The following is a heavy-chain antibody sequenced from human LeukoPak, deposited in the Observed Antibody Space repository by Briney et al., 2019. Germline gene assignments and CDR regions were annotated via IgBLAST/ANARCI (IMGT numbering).Heavy chain of an antibody. D-gene: IGHD2-2*01. CDR1: GYTFTGYY. Sequence: ASVKVSCKASGYTFTGYYMYWVRQAPGQGLEWMGWINPNSGGTNYAQKFQGRVTMTRDTSISTAYMELSRLRSDDTAVYYCARARYCSSISCRRRGNYYYYMDVWGKGTTVTVSS. V-gene: IGHV1-2*02. CDR3: ARARYCSSISCRRRGNYYYYMDV. CDR2: INPNSGGT. J-gene: IGHJ6*03.